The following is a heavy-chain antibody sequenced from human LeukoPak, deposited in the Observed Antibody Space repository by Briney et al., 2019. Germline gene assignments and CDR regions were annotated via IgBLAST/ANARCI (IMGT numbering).Heavy chain of an antibody. Sequence: ASVKVSCKASGYTFTDYYIHWVRQAPGQGLEWMGWIDIKRGETKYAQSFQGRVTMTRDTSINTVYMELITLTSDDTALYYCARDRSSTNDYWGQGTLVTVSS. CDR1: GYTFTDYY. J-gene: IGHJ4*02. CDR3: ARDRSSTNDY. CDR2: IDIKRGET. V-gene: IGHV1-2*02.